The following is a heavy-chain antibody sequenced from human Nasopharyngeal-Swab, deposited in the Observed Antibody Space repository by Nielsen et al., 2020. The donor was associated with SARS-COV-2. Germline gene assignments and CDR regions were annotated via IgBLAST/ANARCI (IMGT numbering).Heavy chain of an antibody. CDR2: ISSSSSTI. D-gene: IGHD2-2*01. V-gene: IGHV3-48*02. CDR1: GFTFSSYS. CDR3: AREESVYQLLWVLFDY. Sequence: GESLKISCAASGFTFSSYSMNWVRQAPGKGLEWVSYISSSSSTIYYADSVKGRFTVSRDNAKNSLYLQMNSLRDEDKAVYYCAREESVYQLLWVLFDYWGQGTLVTVSS. J-gene: IGHJ4*02.